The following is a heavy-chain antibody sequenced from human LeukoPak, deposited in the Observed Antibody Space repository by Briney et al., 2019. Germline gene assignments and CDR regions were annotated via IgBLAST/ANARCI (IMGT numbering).Heavy chain of an antibody. J-gene: IGHJ4*02. CDR3: ARVGELGYCSSTSCYMGYGY. D-gene: IGHD2-2*02. V-gene: IGHV3-74*01. CDR2: INSDGSST. CDR1: GFTFSSYW. Sequence: GGSLRLSCAASGFTFSSYWMHWVRHAPGKGLVWVSRINSDGSSTSYADSVKGRFTISRDNAKNTLYLQMNSLRAGDTAVYYCARVGELGYCSSTSCYMGYGYWGQGTLVTVSS.